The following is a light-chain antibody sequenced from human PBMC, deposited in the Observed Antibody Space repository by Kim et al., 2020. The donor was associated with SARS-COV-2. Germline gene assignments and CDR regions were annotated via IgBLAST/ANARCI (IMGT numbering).Light chain of an antibody. J-gene: IGLJ2*01. Sequence: GQTGRITCQGDSLRNYYASWSQQKPGQAPVLVIYGKNKRPSGIPDRFSGSTSGSTASLTITGAQAEDEADYYCNSRDSSDDQVIFGGGTKLTVL. CDR2: GKN. V-gene: IGLV3-19*01. CDR3: NSRDSSDDQVI. CDR1: SLRNYY.